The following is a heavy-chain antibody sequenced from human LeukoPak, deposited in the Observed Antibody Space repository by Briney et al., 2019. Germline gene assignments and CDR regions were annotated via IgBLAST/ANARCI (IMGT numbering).Heavy chain of an antibody. Sequence: SETLSLTCAVSGGSISSSNWWSWVRQPPGKGLEWIGEINHSGSTNYNPSLKSRVTISVDTSKNQFSLKLSSVTAADTAVYYCARETMVRFDPWGQGTLVTVSS. D-gene: IGHD3-10*01. CDR1: GGSISSSNW. CDR3: ARETMVRFDP. V-gene: IGHV4-4*02. CDR2: INHSGST. J-gene: IGHJ5*02.